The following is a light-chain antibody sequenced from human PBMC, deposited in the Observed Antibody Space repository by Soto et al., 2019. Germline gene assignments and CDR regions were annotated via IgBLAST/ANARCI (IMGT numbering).Light chain of an antibody. Sequence: EVVLTQSPGTLSLSPGERATLSCRASQGVNSNSLAWYQQKPGQAPRLLMYAAANRATGIPDRFSGSGSGTDFTLTISRLEPEDFAVYYCQLYAGSPMYTFGQGTRFEIK. V-gene: IGKV3-20*01. CDR1: QGVNSNS. CDR2: AAA. J-gene: IGKJ2*01. CDR3: QLYAGSPMYT.